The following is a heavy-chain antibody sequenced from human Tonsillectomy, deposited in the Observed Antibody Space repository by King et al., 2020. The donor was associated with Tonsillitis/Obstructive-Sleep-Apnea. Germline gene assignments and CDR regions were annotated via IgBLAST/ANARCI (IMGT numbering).Heavy chain of an antibody. CDR2: IYYSGST. D-gene: IGHD3-3*01. CDR3: ARQGDDDCWCACANDYYYGLDG. CDR1: GGSISNNY. V-gene: IGHV4-59*08. Sequence: QLQESGPGLVKPSETLSLTCTVSGGSISNNYWCWIRQPPGKGLEWIGYIYYSGSTNYNPSLNSQDTITLDTSKNQFSLKLSSVTAADTAVYYCARQGDDDCWCACANDYYYGLDGWGQGTTVTVSS. J-gene: IGHJ6*01.